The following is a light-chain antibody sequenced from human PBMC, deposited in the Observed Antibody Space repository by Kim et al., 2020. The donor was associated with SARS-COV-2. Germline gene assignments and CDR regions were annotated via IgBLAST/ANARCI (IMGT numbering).Light chain of an antibody. Sequence: EIVLTQSPGTLSLSPGERATLSCRASQSVRRNYFAWYQQKPGQAPRLLIYDASSRATDIPDRFSGSGSGTDFTLTISRLEPEDFTVYYCQQYGSAPNTFGQGTNLEI. CDR1: QSVRRNY. CDR2: DAS. CDR3: QQYGSAPNT. J-gene: IGKJ2*01. V-gene: IGKV3-20*01.